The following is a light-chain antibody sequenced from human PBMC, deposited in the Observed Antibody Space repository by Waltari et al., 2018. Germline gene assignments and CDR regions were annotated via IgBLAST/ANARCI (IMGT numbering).Light chain of an antibody. Sequence: QAVLTQPSSLPASPGASASLPCTLRSGITVGTSRLSLYQQKPGSPPQYPLRYKSDSDKQQGSGVPSRFSGSKDASANAGILLISGLQSEDEADYYCMIWHSSAWVFGGGTKLTVL. CDR1: SGITVGTSR. J-gene: IGLJ3*02. CDR2: YKSDSDK. CDR3: MIWHSSAWV. V-gene: IGLV5-45*03.